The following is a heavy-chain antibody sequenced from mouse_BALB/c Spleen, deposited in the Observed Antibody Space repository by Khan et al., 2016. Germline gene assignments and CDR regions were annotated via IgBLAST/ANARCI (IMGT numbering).Heavy chain of an antibody. CDR1: GFSIIAYG. V-gene: IGHV2-6-7*01. CDR3: ARAGWGYYAMDY. J-gene: IGHJ4*01. Sequence: VQLQESGPGLVAPSQSLSITCTVSGFSIIAYGVNWVRQPPGKGLEWLGMIWGDGSTDYNSALKSRLNITKDNSKSQVFLKMNSLQTDDTAKYYCARAGWGYYAMDYWGQGTSVTVSS. D-gene: IGHD2-2*01. CDR2: IWGDGST.